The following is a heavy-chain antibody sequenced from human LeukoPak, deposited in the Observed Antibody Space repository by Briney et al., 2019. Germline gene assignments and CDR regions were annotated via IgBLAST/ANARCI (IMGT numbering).Heavy chain of an antibody. Sequence: PGGSLRLSSAASGFTFSDYYMSWIRQAPGKGLECVSYISSSGSTIYHADSVKGRFTISRDNAKNSLYLQVNSLRAEDTAVYYCARDVIWFGELSGGFDIWGQGTMVTVSS. V-gene: IGHV3-11*01. CDR2: ISSSGSTI. D-gene: IGHD3-10*01. J-gene: IGHJ3*02. CDR3: ARDVIWFGELSGGFDI. CDR1: GFTFSDYY.